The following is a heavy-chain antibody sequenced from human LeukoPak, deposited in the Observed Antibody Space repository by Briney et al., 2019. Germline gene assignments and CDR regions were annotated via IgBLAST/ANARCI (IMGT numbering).Heavy chain of an antibody. CDR1: GGTFSSYA. CDR3: ARSLENSHYYYGMDV. Sequence: SVKVSCKASGGTFSSYAISRVRQAPGQGLEWMGGIIPVFGTANYAQKFQGRVTITADESTSTAYMELSSLRSEDTAVYYCARSLENSHYYYGMDVWGQGTTVTVSS. J-gene: IGHJ6*02. CDR2: IIPVFGTA. D-gene: IGHD1/OR15-1a*01. V-gene: IGHV1-69*13.